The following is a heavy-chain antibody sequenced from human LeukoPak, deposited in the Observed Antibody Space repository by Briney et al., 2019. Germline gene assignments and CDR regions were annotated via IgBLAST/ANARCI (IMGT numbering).Heavy chain of an antibody. CDR2: ISSSSTI. J-gene: IGHJ4*02. D-gene: IGHD5-18*01. V-gene: IGHV3-48*01. Sequence: GGSLRLSCAASGFTFSSYSMNWVRQAPGKGLEWVSSISSSSTIYYADSVKGRFTISRDNTKNSLYLQMNSLGAEDTAVYYCARDWDVDTAMVTVDYWGQGTLVTVSS. CDR1: GFTFSSYS. CDR3: ARDWDVDTAMVTVDY.